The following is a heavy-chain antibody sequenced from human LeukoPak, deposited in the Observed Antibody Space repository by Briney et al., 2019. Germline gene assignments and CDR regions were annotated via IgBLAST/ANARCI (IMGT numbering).Heavy chain of an antibody. J-gene: IGHJ4*02. CDR2: IKQDGSEK. CDR3: ARVVVSAWYFDYFDY. CDR1: GFTFSSYW. Sequence: PGGSLRLSCAASGFTFSSYWMSWVRQAPGKGLEWVANIKQDGSEKYYVDSVKGRFTISRDNAKSSLYLQMNSLSAEDTAVYYCARVVVSAWYFDYFDYWGQGTLVTVSS. V-gene: IGHV3-7*01. D-gene: IGHD6-19*01.